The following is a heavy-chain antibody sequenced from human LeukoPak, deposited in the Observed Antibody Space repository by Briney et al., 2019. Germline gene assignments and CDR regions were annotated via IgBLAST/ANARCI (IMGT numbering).Heavy chain of an antibody. D-gene: IGHD4-11*01. CDR2: ISYSGYT. V-gene: IGHV4-59*08. CDR3: ARHDYSNPRVDY. J-gene: IGHJ4*02. Sequence: SETLSLTCTVSGGSISSYYWSWIRQPPGKGLEWIGYISYSGYTNFHPSLKSRAIISVAMSKNQFSLKLSSVTAADTAVYYCARHDYSNPRVDYWGQGTPVTVSS. CDR1: GGSISSYY.